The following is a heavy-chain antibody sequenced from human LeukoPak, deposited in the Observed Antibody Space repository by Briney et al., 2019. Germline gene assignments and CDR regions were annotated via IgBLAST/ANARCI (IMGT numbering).Heavy chain of an antibody. D-gene: IGHD4-23*01. CDR1: GGSFSGYY. Sequence: PSETLSLTCAVYGGSFSGYYWSWIRQPPGKGLEWIGEINHSGSTNYNPSLKSRVTISVDTSKNQFSLKLSSVTAADTAVYYCASGGADYGGNRRPYYYYGMDVWGQGTTVTVSS. V-gene: IGHV4-34*01. J-gene: IGHJ6*02. CDR2: INHSGST. CDR3: ASGGADYGGNRRPYYYYGMDV.